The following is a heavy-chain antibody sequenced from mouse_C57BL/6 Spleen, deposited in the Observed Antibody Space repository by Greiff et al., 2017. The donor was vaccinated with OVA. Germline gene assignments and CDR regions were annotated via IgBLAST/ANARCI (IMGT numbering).Heavy chain of an antibody. D-gene: IGHD3-1*01. CDR3: TREELAWFAY. J-gene: IGHJ3*01. V-gene: IGHV1-15*01. CDR1: GYTFTDYE. Sequence: QVQLQQSGAELVRPGASVTLSRKASGYTFTDYEMHWVKQTPVHGLEWIGAIDPETGGTAYNQKFKGKAILTADKSSSTAYMELRSLTSEDSAVYYCTREELAWFAYWGQGTLVTVSA. CDR2: IDPETGGT.